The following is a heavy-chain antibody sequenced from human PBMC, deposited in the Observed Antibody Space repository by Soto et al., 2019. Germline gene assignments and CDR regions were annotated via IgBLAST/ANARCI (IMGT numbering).Heavy chain of an antibody. CDR2: ISSSSSYT. Sequence: GSLRLSCAASGFTFSDYYMSWIRQAPGKGLEWVSYISSSSSYTNYADSVKGRFTISRDNAKNSLYLQMNSLRAEDTAVYYCARSSGTAWESYYFDYWGQGTLVTVSS. CDR1: GFTFSDYY. D-gene: IGHD1-26*01. CDR3: ARSSGTAWESYYFDY. V-gene: IGHV3-11*06. J-gene: IGHJ4*02.